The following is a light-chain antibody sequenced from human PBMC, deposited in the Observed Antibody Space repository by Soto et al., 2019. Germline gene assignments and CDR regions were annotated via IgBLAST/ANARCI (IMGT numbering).Light chain of an antibody. J-gene: IGLJ3*02. V-gene: IGLV4-60*02. CDR2: LEGSGSY. Sequence: QSVLTQSSSASASLGSSVKLTCTLSSGHSSYIIAWHQQQPGKAPRYLMKLEGSGSYSKGSGVPDRFSGSSSGADRYLTISTLQFEDEADYYCETWDSNTWVFGGGTKLTVL. CDR1: SGHSSYI. CDR3: ETWDSNTWV.